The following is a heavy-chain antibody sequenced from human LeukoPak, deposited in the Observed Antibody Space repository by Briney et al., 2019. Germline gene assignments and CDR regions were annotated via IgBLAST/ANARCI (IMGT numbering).Heavy chain of an antibody. CDR3: ARELSGFHI. J-gene: IGHJ3*02. V-gene: IGHV4-31*03. D-gene: IGHD5-12*01. Sequence: SETLSLTCTVSGGSISSGGYFWSWIRQHPGKGLEWIWYIYYSGSTYYNPSLKSRVSISVDTSKNQFSLKLSSVTAADTAVYYCARELSGFHIWGQGTMVTVSS. CDR2: IYYSGST. CDR1: GGSISSGGYF.